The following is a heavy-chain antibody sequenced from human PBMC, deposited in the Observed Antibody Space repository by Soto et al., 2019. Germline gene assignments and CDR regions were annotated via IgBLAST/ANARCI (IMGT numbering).Heavy chain of an antibody. Sequence: SETLSLTCTVSGGSISSYYWGWIRQPPGKGLEWIGYIYYIGSTNYNPSLKSRVTISVDTSKNQFSLKLSSVTAADTAVYYCARGLRRQLLNWFDPWGQGTLVTVSS. CDR1: GGSISSYY. D-gene: IGHD2-2*01. J-gene: IGHJ5*02. CDR2: IYYIGST. V-gene: IGHV4-59*01. CDR3: ARGLRRQLLNWFDP.